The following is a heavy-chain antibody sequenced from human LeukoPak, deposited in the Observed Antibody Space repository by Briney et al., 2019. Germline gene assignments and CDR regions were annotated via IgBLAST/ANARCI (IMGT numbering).Heavy chain of an antibody. CDR3: ARRSVQLERPDYGMDV. D-gene: IGHD1-1*01. V-gene: IGHV5-51*01. J-gene: IGHJ6*02. Sequence: GESLKISCKGSGYSFTSYWIGWVRQMPGKGLEWMGIIYPSDSDTRYSPSFQGQVTISADKSISTAYLQWSSLKASDTAMYYCARRSVQLERPDYGMDVWGQGTTVTVSS. CDR1: GYSFTSYW. CDR2: IYPSDSDT.